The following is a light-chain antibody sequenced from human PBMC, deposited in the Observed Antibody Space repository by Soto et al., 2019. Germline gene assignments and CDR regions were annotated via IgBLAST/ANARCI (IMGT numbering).Light chain of an antibody. Sequence: EIVLTQSPATLSLSPGERATLSCRASQSVSSYLAWYQQKPGRAPRLLIYDASNRATGIPARFSGSGSGTDFTLTISSLEPEDFAVYYCHQRQYWPPITFGQGTRLEIK. CDR1: QSVSSY. V-gene: IGKV3-11*01. CDR3: HQRQYWPPIT. CDR2: DAS. J-gene: IGKJ5*01.